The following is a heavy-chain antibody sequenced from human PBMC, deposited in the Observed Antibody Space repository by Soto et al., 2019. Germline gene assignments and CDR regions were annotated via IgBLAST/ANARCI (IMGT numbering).Heavy chain of an antibody. V-gene: IGHV4-59*01. CDR3: AKWGAAAGTT. J-gene: IGHJ4*02. CDR2: VFYTGIT. D-gene: IGHD6-25*01. Sequence: QVHLQESGPGLVKPSETLSLTCTVSGGSISSYYWSWIRQPPGKGLEWIGYVFYTGITKYNPSFQSRATISGDTSRNQFALNVMSVTAADTAVYYCAKWGAAAGTTWGQGTLVTVSS. CDR1: GGSISSYY.